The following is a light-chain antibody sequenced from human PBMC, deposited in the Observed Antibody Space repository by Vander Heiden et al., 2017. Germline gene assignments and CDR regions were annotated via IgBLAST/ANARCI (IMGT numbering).Light chain of an antibody. CDR1: QSVLHSSNNKNY. J-gene: IGKJ1*01. V-gene: IGKV4-1*01. CDR3: QQYYSPLWT. CDR2: WAS. Sequence: DILMTQSPASLAVSLGERATINCKSSQSVLHSSNNKNYLAWYQQKAGQPPKLLIYWASTRESGVPDRFSGSGSGTDFTLTISSLQAEDVAVYYCQQYYSPLWTFGLGTKVEIK.